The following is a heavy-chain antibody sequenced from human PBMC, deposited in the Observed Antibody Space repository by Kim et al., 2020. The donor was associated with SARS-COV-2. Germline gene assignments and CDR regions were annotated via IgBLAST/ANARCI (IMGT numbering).Heavy chain of an antibody. D-gene: IGHD4-17*01. Sequence: GGSLRLSCAASGFTVSSNYMSWVRQAPGKGLEWVSVIYSGGSTYYADSVKGRFTISRDNSKNTLYLQMNSLRAEDTALYYCAREGGRPGPYGGTDAAFDIWGQGKMVTLSS. CDR3: AREGGRPGPYGGTDAAFDI. J-gene: IGHJ3*02. V-gene: IGHV3-66*01. CDR1: GFTVSSNY. CDR2: IYSGGST.